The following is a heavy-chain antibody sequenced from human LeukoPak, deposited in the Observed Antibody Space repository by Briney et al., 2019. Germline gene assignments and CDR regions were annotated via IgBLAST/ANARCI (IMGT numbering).Heavy chain of an antibody. CDR3: AREVGRGFDY. CDR1: GGTFTSYA. J-gene: IGHJ4*02. CDR2: ISAYNSNT. V-gene: IGHV1-18*01. Sequence: ASVKVSCKASGGTFTSYAISWVRHAPGQGLEWMGWISAYNSNTHYAQKLQGRVTMTTDTSTSTAYMEVRSLRSDDTAVYYCAREVGRGFDYWGQGTLVTVSS. D-gene: IGHD1-26*01.